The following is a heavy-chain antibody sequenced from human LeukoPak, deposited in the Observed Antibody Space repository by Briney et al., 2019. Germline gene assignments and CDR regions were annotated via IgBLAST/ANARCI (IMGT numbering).Heavy chain of an antibody. D-gene: IGHD6-19*01. Sequence: SETLSLTCTVSGGSISSSSYYWGWIRQPPGKGLEWIGSIYYSGSTYYNPSLKSRVTISVDTSKNQFSLKLSSVTAADTAVYYCARSPVRLAVADNFDYWGQGTLVTVSS. V-gene: IGHV4-39*01. CDR3: ARSPVRLAVADNFDY. J-gene: IGHJ4*02. CDR1: GGSISSSSYY. CDR2: IYYSGST.